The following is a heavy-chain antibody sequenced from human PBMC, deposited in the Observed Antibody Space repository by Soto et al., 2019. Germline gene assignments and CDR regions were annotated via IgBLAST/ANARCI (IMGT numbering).Heavy chain of an antibody. Sequence: EVQLVESGGGLIEPGESLRLSCAASGFSFTNAWMHWVRQASGKGLEWGGRIKTKTDGGTIDYAAPVTGRFTMSRDESKNTLYLQMNSLKTEDKAVYYCTTGLDIWAQGTLSTVSS. CDR2: IKTKTDGGTI. CDR1: GFSFTNAW. J-gene: IGHJ4*02. CDR3: TTGLDI. V-gene: IGHV3-15*07.